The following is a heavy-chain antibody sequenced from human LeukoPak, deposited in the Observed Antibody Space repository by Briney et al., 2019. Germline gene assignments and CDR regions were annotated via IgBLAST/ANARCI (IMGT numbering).Heavy chain of an antibody. CDR1: GFTFSTYA. CDR2: IISNGGST. Sequence: GGSLRLSCSASGFTFSTYAMHWVRQAPGKGLEYVSGIISNGGSTYYADSVKGRFTSSRDNSKNTVYLQMSSLRAEDTAVYYCVKVLSGYYYYLDSWGQGTLVTVPS. D-gene: IGHD1-26*01. CDR3: VKVLSGYYYYLDS. V-gene: IGHV3-64D*06. J-gene: IGHJ4*02.